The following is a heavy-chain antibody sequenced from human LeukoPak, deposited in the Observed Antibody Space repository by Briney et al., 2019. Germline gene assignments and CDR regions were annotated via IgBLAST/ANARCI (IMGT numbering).Heavy chain of an antibody. J-gene: IGHJ4*02. Sequence: SGGSLRLSCAASAFTFDAYAMHWVRQAPGKGLEWVSGISWNSGSIGYADSVKGRFTISRDNAKNSLYLQMNSLRAEDTALYYCARGRRGSNTGITASGWGFHFDYWGQGTLVTVSS. V-gene: IGHV3-9*01. CDR3: ARGRRGSNTGITASGWGFHFDY. D-gene: IGHD6-13*01. CDR2: ISWNSGSI. CDR1: AFTFDAYA.